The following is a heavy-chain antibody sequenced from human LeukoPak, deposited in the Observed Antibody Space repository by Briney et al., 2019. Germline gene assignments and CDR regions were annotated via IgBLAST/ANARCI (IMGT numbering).Heavy chain of an antibody. CDR1: GGSLSSSNW. CDR2: IFHRGST. J-gene: IGHJ4*02. CDR3: ATFSGGYDFDY. D-gene: IGHD2/OR15-2a*01. V-gene: IGHV4-4*02. Sequence: SGTLSLTCVDSGGSLSSSNWWSGVGRPPGKGREGTGEIFHRGSTHYNPSLKRRVTMSVDKSKNQFSMQMRFVTAADTAVYYCATFSGGYDFDYWGQGTLVTVSS.